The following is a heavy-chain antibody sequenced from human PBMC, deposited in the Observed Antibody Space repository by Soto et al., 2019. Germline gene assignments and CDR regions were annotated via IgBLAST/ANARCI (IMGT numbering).Heavy chain of an antibody. Sequence: QVQLVQSGAEVKKPGASVKVSCKASGYTFTGYYMHWVRQAPGQGLEWMGWINPNSGGTNYAQKFQGWVTRTRDTSISTAYMELSRLRSDDTAVYYCAREYYDFWSGYSGNWFDPWGQGTLVTVSS. J-gene: IGHJ5*02. V-gene: IGHV1-2*04. CDR2: INPNSGGT. CDR1: GYTFTGYY. D-gene: IGHD3-3*01. CDR3: AREYYDFWSGYSGNWFDP.